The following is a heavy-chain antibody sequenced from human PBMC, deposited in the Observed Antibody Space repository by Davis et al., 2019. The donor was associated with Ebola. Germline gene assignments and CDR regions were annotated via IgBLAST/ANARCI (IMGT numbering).Heavy chain of an antibody. CDR1: GFTFSSYA. CDR3: AKVELYDY. V-gene: IGHV3-30*04. D-gene: IGHD3-10*01. J-gene: IGHJ4*02. Sequence: GGSLRLSCAASGFTFSSYAMHWVRQAPGKGLKWVAVISYDGSNKYYADSVKGRFTISRDNSKNTLYLQMNSLGAEDTAVYYCAKVELYDYWGQGTLVTDSS. CDR2: ISYDGSNK.